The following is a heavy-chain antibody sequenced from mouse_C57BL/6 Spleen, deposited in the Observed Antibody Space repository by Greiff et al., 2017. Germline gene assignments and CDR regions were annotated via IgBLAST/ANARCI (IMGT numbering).Heavy chain of an antibody. CDR2: IDPETGGT. J-gene: IGHJ4*01. D-gene: IGHD2-3*01. CDR3: TREGGYYDAMDY. Sequence: VKLMESGAELVRPGASVTLSCKASGYTFTDYEMHWVKQTPVHGLEWIGAIDPETGGTAYNQKFKGKAILTADKSSSTAYMELRSLTSEDSAVYYCTREGGYYDAMDYWGQGTSVTVSS. V-gene: IGHV1-15*01. CDR1: GYTFTDYE.